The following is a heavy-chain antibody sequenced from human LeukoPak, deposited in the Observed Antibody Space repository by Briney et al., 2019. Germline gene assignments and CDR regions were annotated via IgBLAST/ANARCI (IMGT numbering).Heavy chain of an antibody. CDR3: ARLRAARLTNWFDP. Sequence: SETLSLTCAVYGGSFGGYYWSWIRQPPGKGLEWIGEINHSGSTNYNPSLKSRVTISVDTSKNQFSLKLSSVTAADTAVYYCARLRAARLTNWFDPWGQGTLVTVSS. V-gene: IGHV4-34*01. J-gene: IGHJ5*02. CDR1: GGSFGGYY. D-gene: IGHD6-6*01. CDR2: INHSGST.